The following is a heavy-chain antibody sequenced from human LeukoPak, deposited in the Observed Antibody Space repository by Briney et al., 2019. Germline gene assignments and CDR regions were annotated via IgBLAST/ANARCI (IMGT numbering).Heavy chain of an antibody. V-gene: IGHV4-39*07. CDR2: IYYSGST. D-gene: IGHD3-22*01. Sequence: PSETLSLTCTVSGGSISSSSYYWGWIRQPPGKGLEWIGSIYYSGSTYYNPSLKSRVTISVDTSKNQFSLKLSSVTAADTAVYYCARGMAGVVVINHDAFDIWGQGTMVTVSS. CDR3: ARGMAGVVVINHDAFDI. J-gene: IGHJ3*02. CDR1: GGSISSSSYY.